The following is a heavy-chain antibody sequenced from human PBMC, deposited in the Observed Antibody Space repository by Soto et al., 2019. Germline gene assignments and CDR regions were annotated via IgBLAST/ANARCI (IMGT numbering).Heavy chain of an antibody. CDR3: ARFLGSSSTIHNRFDP. CDR1: GCSISSGGYY. D-gene: IGHD6-6*01. V-gene: IGHV4-31*03. Sequence: SETLSLTCTVSGCSISSGGYYWSWILHHPGKGLEWIGYIYYSGSTYYNPSLKSRVTISVDTSKNQFSLKLSSVTAADTAVYYCARFLGSSSTIHNRFDPWGQGTLVIVSS. CDR2: IYYSGST. J-gene: IGHJ5*02.